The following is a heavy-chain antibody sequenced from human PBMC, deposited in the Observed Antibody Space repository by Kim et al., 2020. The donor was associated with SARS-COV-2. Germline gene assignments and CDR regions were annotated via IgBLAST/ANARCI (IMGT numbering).Heavy chain of an antibody. V-gene: IGHV1-69*13. Sequence: SVKVSCKASGGTFSSYAISWLRQAPGQGLEWVGGIVPMFGTTKYTQKFQDKITITADDSTSTAYMEMRSLGSEDTAVYFCARGPFSEYGGYYNYYGMDVWGQGITVTVSS. D-gene: IGHD3-10*01. J-gene: IGHJ6*02. CDR1: GGTFSSYA. CDR3: ARGPFSEYGGYYNYYGMDV. CDR2: IVPMFGTT.